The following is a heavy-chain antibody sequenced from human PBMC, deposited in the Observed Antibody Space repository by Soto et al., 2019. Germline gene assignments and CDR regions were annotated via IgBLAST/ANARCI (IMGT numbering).Heavy chain of an antibody. CDR2: IYYSGST. V-gene: IGHV4-59*01. CDR1: GGSISTYY. CDR3: ARGRDYGSGDYYYYYMDV. Sequence: PSETLSLTCTVSGGSISTYYWSWIRQPPGKGLEWIGYIYYSGSTNYNPSLKSRVTISVDTSKKQFSLKLSSVTAADTAVYYCARGRDYGSGDYYYYYMDVWGKGTTVTVSS. J-gene: IGHJ6*03. D-gene: IGHD3-10*01.